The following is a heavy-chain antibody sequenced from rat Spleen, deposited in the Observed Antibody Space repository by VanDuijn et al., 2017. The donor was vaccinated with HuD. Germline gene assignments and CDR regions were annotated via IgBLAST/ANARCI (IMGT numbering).Heavy chain of an antibody. CDR3: AREADIPFHYFDY. D-gene: IGHD2-3*01. J-gene: IGHJ2*01. V-gene: IGHV5-25*01. Sequence: EVQLVESGGGLVQPGRSLKLSCAASGFTFSDYYMAWVRQAPTKGLEWVSSVSNDGVNTYYRDSVKGRFTISRDNAKSTLYLQMDSLRSADTATYYCAREADIPFHYFDYWGQGVMVTVSS. CDR2: VSNDGVNT. CDR1: GFTFSDYY.